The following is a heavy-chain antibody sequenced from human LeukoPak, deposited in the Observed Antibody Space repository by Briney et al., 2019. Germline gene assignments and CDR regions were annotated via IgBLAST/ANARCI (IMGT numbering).Heavy chain of an antibody. D-gene: IGHD6-13*01. CDR3: ARGSSTWSNAFDT. V-gene: IGHV1-3*01. J-gene: IGHJ3*02. Sequence: SVKVSCKASGYTFTSYAMNWVRQAPGQGLEWMGWINVDKGNTKYSQKFQDRVIISWDTSASTAYMELSSLRSEDTAVFYCARGSSTWSNAFDTWGQGTMVTVSS. CDR2: INVDKGNT. CDR1: GYTFTSYA.